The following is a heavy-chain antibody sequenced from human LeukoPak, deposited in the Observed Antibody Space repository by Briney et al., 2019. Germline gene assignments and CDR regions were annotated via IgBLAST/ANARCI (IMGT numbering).Heavy chain of an antibody. Sequence: SETLSLTCTVSGGSGSIRSYYWSWIRQPPGKGLEWIGYIYHTGGTNYNPSLKSRVTISVDTSKNQFSLKLSSVTAADTAVYYCARYNDYGDYRAQYYFDYWGQGTLVTVSS. CDR1: GGSGSIRSYY. D-gene: IGHD4-17*01. V-gene: IGHV4-61*01. CDR2: IYHTGGT. J-gene: IGHJ4*02. CDR3: ARYNDYGDYRAQYYFDY.